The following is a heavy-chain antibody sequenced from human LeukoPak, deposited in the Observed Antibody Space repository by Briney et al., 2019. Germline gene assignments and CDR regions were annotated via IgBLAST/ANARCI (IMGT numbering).Heavy chain of an antibody. Sequence: PSETLSLTCTVSGGSISSYYWSWIRQPPGKGLEWIGYIYYSGSTNYNPSLKSRVTISVDTSKNQFSLKLSSVTAADTAVYYCASENIAVAGRFDYWGQGTLVTVSS. J-gene: IGHJ4*02. D-gene: IGHD6-19*01. CDR1: GGSISSYY. V-gene: IGHV4-59*01. CDR3: ASENIAVAGRFDY. CDR2: IYYSGST.